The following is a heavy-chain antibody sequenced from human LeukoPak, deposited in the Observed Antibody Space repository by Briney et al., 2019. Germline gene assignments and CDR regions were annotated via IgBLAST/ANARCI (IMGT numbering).Heavy chain of an antibody. CDR1: GYSFTSYW. J-gene: IGHJ3*02. CDR2: IYPGDSDT. V-gene: IGHV5-51*01. D-gene: IGHD3-22*01. CDR3: ATQWLPIKGAFDI. Sequence: PGESLKISCKGPGYSFTSYWTGWVRQMPGKGLEWMGIIYPGDSDTRYSPSFQGQVTISADKSISTAYLQWSSLKASDTAMYYCATQWLPIKGAFDIWGQGTMVTVSS.